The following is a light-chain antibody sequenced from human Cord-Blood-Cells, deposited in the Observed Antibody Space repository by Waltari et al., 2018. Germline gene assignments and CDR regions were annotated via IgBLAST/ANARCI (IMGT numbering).Light chain of an antibody. CDR2: DVS. V-gene: IGLV2-14*03. Sequence: KAPKLMIYDVSNRPSGVSNRSSGSKTGNTASLTLSGLQAEDEADYYCSSYTSSSTYVFGPGTKVTVL. J-gene: IGLJ1*01. CDR3: SSYTSSSTYV.